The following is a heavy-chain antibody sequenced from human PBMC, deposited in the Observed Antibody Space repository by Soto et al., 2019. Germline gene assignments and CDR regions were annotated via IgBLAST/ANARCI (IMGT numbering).Heavy chain of an antibody. CDR1: RFTFSNAC. D-gene: IGHD3-22*01. Sequence: XGSLRLSLPASRFTFSNACMSWVRQAPGKGLDWVGRIKSKTDGGTTDYAAPVKGRFTISRDDSKNTLYLQMNSLKTEDTAVYYCTTEAYDSSGYYYLPFDYWGQGTLVTVSS. V-gene: IGHV3-15*01. J-gene: IGHJ4*02. CDR2: IKSKTDGGTT. CDR3: TTEAYDSSGYYYLPFDY.